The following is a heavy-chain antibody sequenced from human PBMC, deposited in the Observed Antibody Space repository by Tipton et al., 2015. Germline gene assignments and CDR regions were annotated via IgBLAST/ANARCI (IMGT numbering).Heavy chain of an antibody. CDR1: GGSISGSH. V-gene: IGHV4-4*07. J-gene: IGHJ4*02. CDR3: ARDPRDGYGHFDL. D-gene: IGHD5-18*01. CDR2: VSTSGNT. Sequence: TLSLTCIVSGGSISGSHWYWFRQPAGRGLEWIGGVSTSGNTNCNSSLKSRLTTSVDTSKNQFSLRLTSVTAADTALYYCARDPRDGYGHFDLWGQGTLVTVSS.